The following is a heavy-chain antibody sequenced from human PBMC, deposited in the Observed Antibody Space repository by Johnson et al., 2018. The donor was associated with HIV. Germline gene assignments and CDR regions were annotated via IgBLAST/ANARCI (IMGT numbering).Heavy chain of an antibody. CDR2: INFDGTST. J-gene: IGHJ3*02. D-gene: IGHD6-13*01. CDR3: TKGIGYSSSFDAFDI. V-gene: IGHV3-74*01. Sequence: VQLVESGGGFVQPGGSLRLSCEASGFTFISYWMHWVRQAPGKGLMWVSRINFDGTSTTYADSVKGRFSVSRDNVKDTLYLQMNNLRAEDTAVYYCTKGIGYSSSFDAFDIWGQGTMVTVSS. CDR1: GFTFISYW.